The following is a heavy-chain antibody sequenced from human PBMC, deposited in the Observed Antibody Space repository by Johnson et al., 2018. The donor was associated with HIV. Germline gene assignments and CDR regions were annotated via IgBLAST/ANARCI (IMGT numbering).Heavy chain of an antibody. J-gene: IGHJ3*02. CDR3: ARDRGQWLLGMSDAFDI. Sequence: VQLVESGGGVVLPGGSPRLSCAASGFTVSSNYMSWVRQAPGKGLEWVSVIYSGGSTYYADSVKGRFTISRDNSKNTLYLQMNILRAEDTAVYYCARDRGQWLLGMSDAFDIWGQGTMVTVSS. CDR1: GFTVSSNY. CDR2: IYSGGST. V-gene: IGHV3-66*01. D-gene: IGHD3-22*01.